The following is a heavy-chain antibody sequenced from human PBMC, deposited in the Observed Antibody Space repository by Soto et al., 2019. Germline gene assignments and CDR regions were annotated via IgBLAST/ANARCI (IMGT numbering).Heavy chain of an antibody. D-gene: IGHD1-26*01. CDR1: GFIFNSYS. Sequence: PGGSLRLSCVASGFIFNSYSMNWVRQAPGKGLEWISYINSASTSVFYADSVKGRFTISRDNAGNSLYLQMNSLRAEDAAVYYCASSASPDAYWGQGTLVTVSS. J-gene: IGHJ4*02. CDR2: INSASTSV. CDR3: ASSASPDAY. V-gene: IGHV3-48*01.